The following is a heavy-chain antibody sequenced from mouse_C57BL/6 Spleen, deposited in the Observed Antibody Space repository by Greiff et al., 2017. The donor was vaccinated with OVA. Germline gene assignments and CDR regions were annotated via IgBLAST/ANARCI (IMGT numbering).Heavy chain of an antibody. J-gene: IGHJ4*01. D-gene: IGHD2-12*01. CDR2: IHPNSGST. V-gene: IGHV1-64*01. Sequence: QVQLQQPGAELVKPGASVKLSCKASGYTFTSYWMHWVKQRPGQGLEWIGMIHPNSGSTNYNEKFKSKATLTVDKSSSTAYMQLISLTSEDSAVYYCARSDDAPYYYAMDYWGQGTSVTFSS. CDR1: GYTFTSYW. CDR3: ARSDDAPYYYAMDY.